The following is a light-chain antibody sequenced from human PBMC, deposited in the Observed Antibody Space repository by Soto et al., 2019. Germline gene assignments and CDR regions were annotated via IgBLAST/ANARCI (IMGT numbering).Light chain of an antibody. CDR3: SSYGRDNNFGV. CDR2: DVN. Sequence: QSVLTQPPSASGSPGQSVTISCTGTSSDVGGYNYVSWYQHHPGKAPKLIIYDVNKRPSGVPDRFSGSKSGKTASLTVSGLQAEDEADYYCSSYGRDNNFGVFGTGTKVTVL. CDR1: SSDVGGYNY. J-gene: IGLJ1*01. V-gene: IGLV2-8*01.